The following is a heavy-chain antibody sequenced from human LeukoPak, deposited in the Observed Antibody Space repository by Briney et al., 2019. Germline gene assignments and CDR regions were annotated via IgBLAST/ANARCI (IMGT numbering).Heavy chain of an antibody. CDR3: ARLGAGHGIDY. D-gene: IGHD3-3*01. J-gene: IGHJ4*02. V-gene: IGHV3-48*01. CDR1: GFIFGRDS. Sequence: GGSLRLSCAASGFIFGRDSMNWVRQAPGRGLEWISYISRDSDIRYYADSVRGRFHISRDNARNSLYLQMNSLRADDTAMYYCARLGAGHGIDYWGQGTLVTVSS. CDR2: ISRDSDIR.